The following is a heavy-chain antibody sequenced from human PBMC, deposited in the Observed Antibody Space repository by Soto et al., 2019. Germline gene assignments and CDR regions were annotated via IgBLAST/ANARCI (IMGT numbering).Heavy chain of an antibody. Sequence: QVQLVESGGGVVQPGRSLRLSCAASGFTFSSYGMHWVRQAPGKGLEWVAVISYDGSNKYYADSVKGRFTISRDNSKNTLYLQMNSLRAEDTAVYYCAKEGYSYGIDYWGQGTLVTVSS. D-gene: IGHD5-18*01. CDR3: AKEGYSYGIDY. CDR2: ISYDGSNK. V-gene: IGHV3-30*18. CDR1: GFTFSSYG. J-gene: IGHJ4*02.